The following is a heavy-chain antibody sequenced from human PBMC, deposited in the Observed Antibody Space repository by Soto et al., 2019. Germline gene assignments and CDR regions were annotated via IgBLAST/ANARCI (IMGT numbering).Heavy chain of an antibody. CDR1: GDSLSSNNAA. CDR2: TKYRSKWEN. Sequence: PSQTLSLTCAVSGDSLSSNNAAWNWIRQSPSRGLEWLGRTKYRSKWENDYAVSVKSRITINADTSKNQFSLKLSSVTAADTAVYYCARELHHSSSWLSRPQTSPDYWGQGTLVTVSS. CDR3: ARELHHSSSWLSRPQTSPDY. V-gene: IGHV6-1*01. J-gene: IGHJ4*02. D-gene: IGHD6-13*01.